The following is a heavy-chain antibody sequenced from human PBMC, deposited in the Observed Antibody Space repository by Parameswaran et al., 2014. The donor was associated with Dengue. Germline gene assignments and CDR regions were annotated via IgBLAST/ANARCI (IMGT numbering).Heavy chain of an antibody. CDR2: IVASSKSI. D-gene: IGHD3-16*01. Sequence: WIRQPPGKGLEWVSSIVASSKSIHYVDSVKGRFTISRDNANNSLYLQMDTLRAEDTAVYYCARDLWDENWYFDLWGRGTLVTVSS. V-gene: IGHV3-21*01. CDR3: ARDLWDENWYFDL. J-gene: IGHJ2*01.